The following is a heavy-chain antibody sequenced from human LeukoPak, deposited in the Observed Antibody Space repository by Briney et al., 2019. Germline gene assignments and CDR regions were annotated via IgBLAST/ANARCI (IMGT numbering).Heavy chain of an antibody. D-gene: IGHD6-19*01. J-gene: IGHJ6*02. V-gene: IGHV3-23*01. CDR3: ARDRADPRLDYYYGMDV. CDR1: GFTFTTYA. Sequence: GGSLRLSCAASGFTFTTYAMSWVRQAPGKGLEWVSTISGGGGTTYYADSVKGRFTISRDNSKNTLYLQMNSLRAEDTAVYYCARDRADPRLDYYYGMDVWGQGTTVTVSS. CDR2: ISGGGGTT.